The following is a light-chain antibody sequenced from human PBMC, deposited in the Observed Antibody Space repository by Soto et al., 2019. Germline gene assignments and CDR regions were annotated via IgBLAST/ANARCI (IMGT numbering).Light chain of an antibody. V-gene: IGLV1-40*01. Sequence: QAVVTQPPSVSGAPGQRVTISCTGSSSNIGAGYDVHWYQQLPGTAPKLLIYGNSNRPSGVPDRFSGSKSGTSASLAITGLQAEDEADYYCQSYDSRLSAVVFGGGTKLTVL. J-gene: IGLJ2*01. CDR1: SSNIGAGYD. CDR2: GNS. CDR3: QSYDSRLSAVV.